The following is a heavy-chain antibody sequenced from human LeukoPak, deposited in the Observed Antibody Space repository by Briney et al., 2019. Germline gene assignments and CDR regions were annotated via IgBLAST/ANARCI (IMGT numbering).Heavy chain of an antibody. J-gene: IGHJ4*02. V-gene: IGHV4-34*01. CDR2: INHSGST. CDR3: ASSGWKTGYFDY. D-gene: IGHD6-19*01. CDR1: GGSFSGYY. Sequence: SETLSLTCAVYGGSFSGYYWSWIRQPPGKGLEWIGEINHSGSTNYNPSLKSRVTISVDTSKNQFSVKLSSVTAADTAVYYCASSGWKTGYFDYWGQGALVIVSS.